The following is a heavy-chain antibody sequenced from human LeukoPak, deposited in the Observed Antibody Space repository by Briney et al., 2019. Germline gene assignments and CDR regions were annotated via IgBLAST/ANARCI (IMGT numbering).Heavy chain of an antibody. CDR1: GGTFSSYA. CDR3: ARDSAGLYPFDY. V-gene: IGHV1-18*01. Sequence: ASVKVSCKASGGTFSSYAISWVRQAPGQGLEWMGWISAYNGNTNYAQKLQGRVTMTTDTSTSTVYMELRSLRSDDTAVYYCARDSAGLYPFDYWGQGTLVTVSS. J-gene: IGHJ4*02. D-gene: IGHD2-2*02. CDR2: ISAYNGNT.